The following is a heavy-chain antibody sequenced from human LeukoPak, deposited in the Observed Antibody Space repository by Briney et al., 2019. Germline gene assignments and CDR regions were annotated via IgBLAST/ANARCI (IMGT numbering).Heavy chain of an antibody. CDR1: GFPFSSYG. CDR2: IPYDGSDK. CDR3: ATYRQVLLPFES. Sequence: GGSLRLSCAASGFPFSSYGMHWVRQAPGKGLEWVAFIPYDGSDKFYADSVKGRFTISRDNSKNTLYLQMNSLRVEDTAIYYCATYRQVLLPFESWGQGTLVTVSS. D-gene: IGHD2-8*02. V-gene: IGHV3-30*02. J-gene: IGHJ4*02.